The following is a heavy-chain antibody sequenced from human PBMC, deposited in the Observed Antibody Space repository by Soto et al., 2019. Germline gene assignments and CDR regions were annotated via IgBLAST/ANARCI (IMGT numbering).Heavy chain of an antibody. CDR3: AREDCSSNSCYFDY. V-gene: IGHV4-31*03. CDR2: IYYSGSS. D-gene: IGHD2-2*01. J-gene: IGHJ4*02. Sequence: SETLSLTCSVSGASSSSDNFYWSWIRQQPGKGLEWIGYIYYSGSSDYNPSLKSRVTISLNTSKNQFSLKLSSVTAADTAVYYCAREDCSSNSCYFDYWGQGTLVTVSS. CDR1: GASSSSDNFY.